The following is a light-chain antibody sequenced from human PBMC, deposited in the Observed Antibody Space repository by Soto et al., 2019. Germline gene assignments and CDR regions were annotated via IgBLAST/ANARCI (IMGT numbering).Light chain of an antibody. CDR3: QQYGSSPRFT. J-gene: IGKJ3*01. CDR1: QSVSSSY. Sequence: EIVLTQSPGTLSLSPGERATLSCRASQSVSSSYLAWYQQKPGQAPRLLIYGASSRATGIPDRFSGSGSGTDFALTISRLEPEDFAVYYCQQYGSSPRFTFGPGNKVYIK. V-gene: IGKV3-20*01. CDR2: GAS.